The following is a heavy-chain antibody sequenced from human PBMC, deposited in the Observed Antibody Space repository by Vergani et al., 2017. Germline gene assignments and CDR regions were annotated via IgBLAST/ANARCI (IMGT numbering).Heavy chain of an antibody. CDR2: IKQDGSEK. Sequence: ELQLVESGGGLVQPGGSLRLSCAASGSTVSGNYMTWVRQAPGKGLEWVANIKQDGSEKYYVDSVKGRFTISRDNAKNSLYLQMNSLRAEDTAVYYCARVRAVAGSFYGMDVWGQGTTVTVSS. CDR1: GSTVSGNY. D-gene: IGHD6-19*01. V-gene: IGHV3-7*01. CDR3: ARVRAVAGSFYGMDV. J-gene: IGHJ6*02.